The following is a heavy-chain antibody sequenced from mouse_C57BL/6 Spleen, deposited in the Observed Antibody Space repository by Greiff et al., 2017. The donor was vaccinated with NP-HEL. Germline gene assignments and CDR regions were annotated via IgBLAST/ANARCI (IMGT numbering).Heavy chain of an antibody. CDR1: GYTFTSYW. CDR3: ARNYYGYDVDAMDY. V-gene: IGHV1-52*01. Sequence: QVQLQQSGAELVRPGSSVKLSCKASGYTFTSYWMHWVKQRPIQGLEWIGNIDPSDSETHYNQKFKDKATLTVDKSSSTAYMQLSSLTSEDSAIYYCARNYYGYDVDAMDYWGQGTSVTVSS. D-gene: IGHD2-2*01. J-gene: IGHJ4*01. CDR2: IDPSDSET.